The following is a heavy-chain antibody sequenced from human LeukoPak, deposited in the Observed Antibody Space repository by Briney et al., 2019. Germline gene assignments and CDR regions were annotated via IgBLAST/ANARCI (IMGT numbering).Heavy chain of an antibody. D-gene: IGHD6-19*01. V-gene: IGHV1-3*01. J-gene: IGHJ4*02. CDR1: GYTFTAYA. Sequence: ASVKVSCKASGYTFTAYAMHWVRQAPGQRLEWMGWINGVNGNTKYSQKFQGRVTSTRDTSASTAYMELSSLTSEDTAVYYCARVGAVAEVDYWGQGTLVTVSS. CDR3: ARVGAVAEVDY. CDR2: INGVNGNT.